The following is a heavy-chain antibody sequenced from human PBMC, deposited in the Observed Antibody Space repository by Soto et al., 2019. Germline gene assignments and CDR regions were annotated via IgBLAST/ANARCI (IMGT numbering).Heavy chain of an antibody. CDR1: GFTFSSYS. CDR3: ARGLLGYSGYDLGFGDYVWFSSFDY. J-gene: IGHJ4*02. D-gene: IGHD5-12*01. CDR2: ISSSSSTI. Sequence: GGSLRLSCAASGFTFSSYSMNWVRQAPGKGLEWVSYISSSSSTIYYADSVKGRFTISRDNAKNSLYLQMNSLRAEDTAVYYCARGLLGYSGYDLGFGDYVWFSSFDYWGQGTLVTVSS. V-gene: IGHV3-48*01.